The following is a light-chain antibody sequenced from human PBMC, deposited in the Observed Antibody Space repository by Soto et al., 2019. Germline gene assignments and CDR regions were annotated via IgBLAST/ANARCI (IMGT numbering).Light chain of an antibody. J-gene: IGLJ1*01. V-gene: IGLV2-11*01. CDR1: SNDVGRFDY. CDR2: DVN. Sequence: QSVLTQPRSVSGSPGQSVTISCTGTSNDVGRFDYVSWYQQHPGKAPKVIIYDVNGRPSGVPNRFSGSKSGNTASLTISVLQADDEADYYCCSYAGSSTSYVFGTGTKVTVL. CDR3: CSYAGSSTSYV.